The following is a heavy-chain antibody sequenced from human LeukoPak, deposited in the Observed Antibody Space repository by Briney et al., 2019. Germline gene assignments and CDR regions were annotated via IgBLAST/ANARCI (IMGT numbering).Heavy chain of an antibody. J-gene: IGHJ3*02. CDR1: EFTFSSYS. V-gene: IGHV3-21*01. CDR3: ARGGGSYYPDAFDI. Sequence: GGSLRLSCAASEFTFSSYSMNWVRQAPGKGLEWVSSISSSSSYIYYADSVKGRFTISRDNAKNSLYLQMNSLRAEDTAVYYCARGGGSYYPDAFDIWGQGTMVTVSS. CDR2: ISSSSSYI. D-gene: IGHD1-26*01.